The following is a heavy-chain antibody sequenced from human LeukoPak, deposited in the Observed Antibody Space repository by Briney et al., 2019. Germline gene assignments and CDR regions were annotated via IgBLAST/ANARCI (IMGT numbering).Heavy chain of an antibody. CDR1: GGSINGYY. CDR2: IYYSGST. J-gene: IGHJ3*02. V-gene: IGHV4-59*08. CDR3: ARSYASRRAFDI. Sequence: PSETLSLTCTVSGGSINGYYWSWIRQPPGKGLEWIAWIYYSGSTNYNPSLKSRVTISVDTSKNQFSLKLTSVTAADTAVYFCARSYASRRAFDIWGQGTMVTVSS.